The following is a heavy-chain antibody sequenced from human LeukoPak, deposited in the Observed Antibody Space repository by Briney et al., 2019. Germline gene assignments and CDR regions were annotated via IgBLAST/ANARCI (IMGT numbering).Heavy chain of an antibody. Sequence: PGRSLRLSCAASGFTFTSYGMHWVRQAPGKGLEWVAVIWYDGSNQYYTDSVKGRFTISRDNSKNTLYLQMNSLRAEDTAVYYCARVAYGGNSGNWYFDLWGRGTLVTVSS. J-gene: IGHJ2*01. CDR2: IWYDGSNQ. V-gene: IGHV3-33*01. D-gene: IGHD4-23*01. CDR3: ARVAYGGNSGNWYFDL. CDR1: GFTFTSYG.